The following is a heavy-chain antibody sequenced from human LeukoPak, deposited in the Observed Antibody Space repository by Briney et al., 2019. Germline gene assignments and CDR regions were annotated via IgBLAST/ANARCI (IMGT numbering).Heavy chain of an antibody. CDR1: GFTFSSYG. V-gene: IGHV3-30*18. CDR3: VKGRISEDGLDF. Sequence: GRSLRLSCAASGFTFSSYGMHWVRQAPGQGLEWVAVISYDGSNKYYADSLKGRFTISRDNSKDTLYLQMNSLRAEDTAVYYCVKGRISEDGLDFWGQGTLVTVSS. D-gene: IGHD6-13*01. CDR2: ISYDGSNK. J-gene: IGHJ4*02.